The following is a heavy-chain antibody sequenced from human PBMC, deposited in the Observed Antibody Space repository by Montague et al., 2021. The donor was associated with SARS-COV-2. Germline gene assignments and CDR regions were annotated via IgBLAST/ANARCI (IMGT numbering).Heavy chain of an antibody. CDR2: IDWDDDQ. D-gene: IGHD3-9*01. Sequence: PALVKPTQTLTLTCTFSGFSLSTSGMCVCWIRQPPGKALEWLARIDWDDDQYYSTSLKTRLTISKDTSKNQVVLTMTNMDPVDTATYYCARRTYDILTGYDYGMDVWGQGTTVTVSS. CDR1: GFSLSTSGMC. J-gene: IGHJ6*02. V-gene: IGHV2-70*11. CDR3: ARRTYDILTGYDYGMDV.